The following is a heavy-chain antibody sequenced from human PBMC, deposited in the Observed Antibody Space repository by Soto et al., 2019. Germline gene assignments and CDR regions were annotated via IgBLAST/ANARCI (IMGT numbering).Heavy chain of an antibody. J-gene: IGHJ5*02. CDR2: INAGNGNT. D-gene: IGHD3-9*01. V-gene: IGHV1-3*01. CDR3: ARGEVMKDILTGYYMTSWFDP. Sequence: ASVKVSCKASGYTFTSYAMHWVRQAPGQRLEWMGWINAGNGNTKYSQKFQGRVTITRDTSASTAYMELSSLRSEDTAVYYRARGEVMKDILTGYYMTSWFDPWGQGTLVTVSS. CDR1: GYTFTSYA.